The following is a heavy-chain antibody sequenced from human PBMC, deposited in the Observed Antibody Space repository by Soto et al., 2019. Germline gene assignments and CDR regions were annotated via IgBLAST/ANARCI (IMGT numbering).Heavy chain of an antibody. CDR1: GFTFSSYG. CDR2: ISYDGSNK. Sequence: QVQLVESGGGVVQPGRSLRLSCAASGFTFSSYGMHWVRQAPGKGLEWVAVISYDGSNKYYADSVKGRFTISRDNSKNTLYLQMNSLRAEDTAVYYCAKDSTPFGVVIDQLDPWGQGTLVTVSS. J-gene: IGHJ5*02. V-gene: IGHV3-30*18. D-gene: IGHD3-3*01. CDR3: AKDSTPFGVVIDQLDP.